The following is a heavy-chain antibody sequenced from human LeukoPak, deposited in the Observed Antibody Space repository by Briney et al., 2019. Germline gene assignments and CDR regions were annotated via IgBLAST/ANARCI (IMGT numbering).Heavy chain of an antibody. D-gene: IGHD2-2*01. V-gene: IGHV1-24*01. CDR2: FDPEDGET. CDR1: GYTLTELP. J-gene: IGHJ4*02. Sequence: ASVKVSCKVSGYTLTELPMHWVRQAPGKGLEWMGGFDPEDGETIYAQKFQGRVTMTEDTSTDTAYMELSSLRSEDTAVYYCATVPFNCSSTSCYLHFDYWGQGTLVTVSS. CDR3: ATVPFNCSSTSCYLHFDY.